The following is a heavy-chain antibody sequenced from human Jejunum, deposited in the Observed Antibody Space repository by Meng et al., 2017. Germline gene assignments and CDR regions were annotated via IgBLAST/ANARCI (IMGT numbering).Heavy chain of an antibody. V-gene: IGHV3-23*01. CDR1: GLTFSRYA. Sequence: GESLKISCVGSGLTFSRYAMIWIRQAPGKGLEWVSSITGDGGGKHYAESVRGRFFISRDNFKNTLYLQMNSLRDEDTAVYYCANDPNGDYLGAFDFWGQGTMVTVSS. D-gene: IGHD4-17*01. CDR2: ITGDGGGK. CDR3: ANDPNGDYLGAFDF. J-gene: IGHJ3*01.